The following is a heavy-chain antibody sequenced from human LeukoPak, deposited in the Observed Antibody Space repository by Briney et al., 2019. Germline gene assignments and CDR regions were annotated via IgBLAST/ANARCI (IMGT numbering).Heavy chain of an antibody. D-gene: IGHD6-13*01. Sequence: GGALRLSCGASGFTFSSYGMHWVRQAPGRGLEGGAVISYDGSNKYYADSVKGRFTISRDNSKNTLSLQMNSLRAEDTAVYYCAKDRSRSWYRSPHLDYWGQGTLVTVSS. CDR1: GFTFSSYG. J-gene: IGHJ4*02. CDR2: ISYDGSNK. V-gene: IGHV3-30*18. CDR3: AKDRSRSWYRSPHLDY.